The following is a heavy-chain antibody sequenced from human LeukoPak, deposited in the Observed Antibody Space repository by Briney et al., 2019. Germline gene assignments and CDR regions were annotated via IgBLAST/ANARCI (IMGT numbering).Heavy chain of an antibody. CDR3: ARSCGGDCYGALDI. CDR1: GFTFSSYA. D-gene: IGHD2-21*02. Sequence: PGGCLRHSCAASGFTFSSYAMHWVRQAPGKGLEYVSAISSNGGSTYYADSVKGRFTISRDNSKNTLYLQMGSLRAEDMAVYYCARSCGGDCYGALDIWGQGTMVTVSS. CDR2: ISSNGGST. J-gene: IGHJ3*02. V-gene: IGHV3-64*02.